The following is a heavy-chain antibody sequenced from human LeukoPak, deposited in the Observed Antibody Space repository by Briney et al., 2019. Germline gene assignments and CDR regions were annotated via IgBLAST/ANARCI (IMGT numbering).Heavy chain of an antibody. CDR1: GFNFSDYY. J-gene: IGHJ5*02. CDR3: AKVRYGDFDH. Sequence: GGSLRLSCAASGFNFSDYYMGWIRQAPGKGLEWISSITDSGGNIYYADSVRGRFTISRDNAKNSLFLQVNSLRAEDMAVYYCAKVRYGDFDHWGQGTLVTVSS. V-gene: IGHV3-11*04. CDR2: ITDSGGNI. D-gene: IGHD4-17*01.